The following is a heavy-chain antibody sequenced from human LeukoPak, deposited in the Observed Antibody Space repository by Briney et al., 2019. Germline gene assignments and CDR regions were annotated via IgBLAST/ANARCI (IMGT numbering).Heavy chain of an antibody. CDR3: ARGRRDGYIWN. V-gene: IGHV4-39*01. CDR2: IYYSGST. CDR1: GGSISSSSYY. D-gene: IGHD5-24*01. J-gene: IGHJ4*02. Sequence: SETLSLTCTVSGGSISSSSYYWGWIRQPPGKGLEWIGSIYYSGSTYYNPSLKGRVTISVDTSKNQFSLKLSSVTAADTAVYYCARGRRDGYIWNWGQGTLVTVSS.